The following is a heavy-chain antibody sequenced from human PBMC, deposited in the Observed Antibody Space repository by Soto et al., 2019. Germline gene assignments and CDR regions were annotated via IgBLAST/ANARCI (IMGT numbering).Heavy chain of an antibody. V-gene: IGHV4-59*01. J-gene: IGHJ6*02. CDR2: VYYSGST. CDR3: ARAPYHPATVYYYGMDV. Sequence: SETLSLTCTVSGGSISSDDWSWIRLPPGKGLEWIGYVYYSGSTNYNPSLKSRITLCVDASNTQFSLQLSSVTAADTAVYFCARAPYHPATVYYYGMDVWGQGTTVTVSS. CDR1: GGSISSDD. D-gene: IGHD2-2*01.